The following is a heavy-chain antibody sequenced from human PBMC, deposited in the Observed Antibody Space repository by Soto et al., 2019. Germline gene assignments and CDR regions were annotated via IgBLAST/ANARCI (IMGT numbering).Heavy chain of an antibody. J-gene: IGHJ5*02. Sequence: QVQLVQSGAEVKKPGSSVKVSCKTSGGIFTNYVITWVRQAPGQGLEWMGGIFPIFGTPNYAQKFQGRVTITADESTSTAYMELSSLRSDDTAVYYCARGYCGSNSCHNWFGPWGQGTLGTVSS. CDR1: GGIFTNYV. D-gene: IGHD2-2*01. V-gene: IGHV1-69*01. CDR2: IFPIFGTP. CDR3: ARGYCGSNSCHNWFGP.